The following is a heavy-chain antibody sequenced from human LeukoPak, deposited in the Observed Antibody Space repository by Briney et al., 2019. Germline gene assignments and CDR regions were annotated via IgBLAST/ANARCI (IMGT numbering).Heavy chain of an antibody. CDR1: GFTFSDYY. Sequence: GGSLRLSCAASGFTFSDYYMSWIRQAPGKGLEWVSSISSSSSYIHFADSVKGRFTVSRDNAKNSLYLQMKSLRVEDTAVYYCARDDYGEAFDIWGQGTMVTVSS. D-gene: IGHD4/OR15-4a*01. V-gene: IGHV3-11*06. J-gene: IGHJ3*02. CDR2: ISSSSSYI. CDR3: ARDDYGEAFDI.